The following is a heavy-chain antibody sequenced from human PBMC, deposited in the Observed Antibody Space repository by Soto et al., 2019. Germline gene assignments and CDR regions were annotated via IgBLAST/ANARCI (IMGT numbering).Heavy chain of an antibody. CDR1: GFTFSSYA. CDR2: ISGSGGST. J-gene: IGHJ3*02. Sequence: GGSLRLSCAASGFTFSSYAMSWVRQAPGKGLEWVSAISGSGGSTYYADSVKGRFTISRDNSKNTLYLQMNSLRAEDTAVYYCAKGLSIVVVPAAMGLSAFDIWGQGTMVTVSS. CDR3: AKGLSIVVVPAAMGLSAFDI. D-gene: IGHD2-2*01. V-gene: IGHV3-23*01.